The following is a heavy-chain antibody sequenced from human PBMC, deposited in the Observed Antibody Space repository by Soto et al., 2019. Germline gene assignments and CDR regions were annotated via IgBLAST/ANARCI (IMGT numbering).Heavy chain of an antibody. Sequence: GESLKISCKGSGYTFTNYWIGWVRQMPGKGLEWMGLIYPGDSDTTYSPSFQGQVTISVDKSISTAYLQWSSLKASDTAMYYCARPGVCSRTDCSDFDYWGQGTQVTVSS. CDR1: GYTFTNYW. CDR2: IYPGDSDT. J-gene: IGHJ4*02. V-gene: IGHV5-51*01. D-gene: IGHD2-2*01. CDR3: ARPGVCSRTDCSDFDY.